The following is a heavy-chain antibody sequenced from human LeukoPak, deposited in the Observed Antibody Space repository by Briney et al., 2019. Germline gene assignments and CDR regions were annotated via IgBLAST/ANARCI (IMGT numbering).Heavy chain of an antibody. V-gene: IGHV3-23*01. Sequence: GGSLRLSCAASGFTFTSYWMHWVRQAPGKGLEWVSAISGSGGSTYYADSVKGRFTISRDNSKNTLYLQMNSLRAEDTAVYYCAKDWQQWLAHFDYWGQGTLVTVSS. CDR3: AKDWQQWLAHFDY. D-gene: IGHD6-19*01. J-gene: IGHJ4*02. CDR2: ISGSGGST. CDR1: GFTFTSYW.